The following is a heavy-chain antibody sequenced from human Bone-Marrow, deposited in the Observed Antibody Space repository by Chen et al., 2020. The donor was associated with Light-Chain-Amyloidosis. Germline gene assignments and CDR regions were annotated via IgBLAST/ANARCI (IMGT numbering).Heavy chain of an antibody. CDR2: IYPDDSYA. CDR3: ARRRDGYNFDY. V-gene: IGHV5-51*01. Sequence: EVQLEQSGPEVKKPGESLKISCKGSGYPFPNYWIGWVRQMPGKGLEWMGVIYPDDSYARYSPSFEGQVTISADKSITTAYLQWRSLKASDTAMYYCARRRDGYNFDYWGQGTLVTVSS. D-gene: IGHD5-12*01. J-gene: IGHJ4*02. CDR1: GYPFPNYW.